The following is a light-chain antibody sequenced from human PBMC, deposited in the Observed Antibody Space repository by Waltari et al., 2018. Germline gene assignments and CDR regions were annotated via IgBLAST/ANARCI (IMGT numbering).Light chain of an antibody. Sequence: EIVMTQSPATLSVSTGERATLSCRASQSVSSNLAWYQQKPGQAPRLLIYGASTRATGIPARFSGSGSGTEFTLTISSLQSEDFAVYYCQQYNNWQYTFGQGTKLEIK. CDR1: QSVSSN. CDR3: QQYNNWQYT. CDR2: GAS. V-gene: IGKV3-15*01. J-gene: IGKJ2*01.